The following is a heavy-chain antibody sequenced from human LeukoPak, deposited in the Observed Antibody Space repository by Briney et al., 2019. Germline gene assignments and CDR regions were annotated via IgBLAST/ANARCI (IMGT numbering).Heavy chain of an antibody. CDR3: TTGSFTIFGVVINTHDY. V-gene: IGHV3-23*01. J-gene: IGHJ4*02. Sequence: GGSLRLSCAASGFTFSSYAMSWVRQAPGKGLEWVSAISGSGGSTYYADSVKGRFTISRDNSKNTLYLQMNSLRAEDTAVYYCTTGSFTIFGVVINTHDYWGQGTLVTVSS. CDR2: ISGSGGST. D-gene: IGHD3-3*01. CDR1: GFTFSSYA.